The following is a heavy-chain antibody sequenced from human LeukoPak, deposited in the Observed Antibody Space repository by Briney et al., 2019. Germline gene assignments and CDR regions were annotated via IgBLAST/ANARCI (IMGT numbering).Heavy chain of an antibody. CDR2: FDPEDGET. J-gene: IGHJ5*02. Sequence: ASVTQSCTVSGYTLTELSMHWVRQAPGKGLEWMGGFDPEDGETIYAQKFQGRVTMTEDTSTDTAYMELSSLRSEDTAVYYCATTAPGKVTMVRGVIHGDWFDPWGQGTLVTVSS. CDR1: GYTLTELS. V-gene: IGHV1-24*01. CDR3: ATTAPGKVTMVRGVIHGDWFDP. D-gene: IGHD3-10*01.